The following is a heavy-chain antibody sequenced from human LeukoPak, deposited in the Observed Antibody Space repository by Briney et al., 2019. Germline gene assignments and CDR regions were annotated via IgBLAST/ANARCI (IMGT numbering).Heavy chain of an antibody. Sequence: PGGPLRLSCAASGFTVSSNHMSWVRQAPGKGLEWVSVIYSGGTIYYADSVKGRFTISRDNSKNTVYLEMNSLRAEDTAVYYCARDGENHYYDYWGQGTLVTVST. D-gene: IGHD7-27*01. J-gene: IGHJ4*02. CDR1: GFTVSSNH. V-gene: IGHV3-66*01. CDR3: ARDGENHYYDY. CDR2: IYSGGTI.